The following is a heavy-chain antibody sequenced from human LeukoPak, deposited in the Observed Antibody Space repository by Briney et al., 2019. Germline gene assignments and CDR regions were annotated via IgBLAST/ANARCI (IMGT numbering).Heavy chain of an antibody. V-gene: IGHV1-69*06. CDR2: IIPIFGTA. CDR3: ARDGGDRNYVWNWFDP. Sequence: SVKVSCKASGGTFSSYAISWVRQAPGQGLEWKGRIIPIFGTANYAQRFQGRVTITADKSTSTAYMELSSLRSEDTAVYYCARDGGDRNYVWNWFDPWGQGTLVTVSS. J-gene: IGHJ5*02. CDR1: GGTFSSYA. D-gene: IGHD3-16*01.